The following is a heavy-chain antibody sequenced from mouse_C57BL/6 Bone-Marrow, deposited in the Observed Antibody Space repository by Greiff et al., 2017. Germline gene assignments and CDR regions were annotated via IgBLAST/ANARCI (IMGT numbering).Heavy chain of an antibody. CDR3: ARPRNYYYGSSYDWYFDG. J-gene: IGHJ1*03. CDR1: GFTFSDYY. Sequence: EVMLVESEGGLVQPGSSMKLSCTASGFTFSDYYMAWVRQVPEKGLEWVANINYDGSSTYYLDYLKSRFIISRDNAKNILYLQMSSLKSEDTATYYCARPRNYYYGSSYDWYFDGWGTGTTVTVSS. CDR2: INYDGSST. V-gene: IGHV5-16*01. D-gene: IGHD1-1*01.